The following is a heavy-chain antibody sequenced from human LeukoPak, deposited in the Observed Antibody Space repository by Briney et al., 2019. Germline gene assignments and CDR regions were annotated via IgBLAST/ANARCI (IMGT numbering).Heavy chain of an antibody. Sequence: GGSLRLSCAASGFTFSDYYMSWLRQAPGKGLEWVSYISSDSSTIYYADSVKGRFTISRDNSKNTLYLQMNSLRAEDTAVYYCARDQYYDILTGYSYYFDYWGQGTLVTVSS. D-gene: IGHD3-9*01. CDR3: ARDQYYDILTGYSYYFDY. J-gene: IGHJ4*02. CDR2: ISSDSSTI. V-gene: IGHV3-11*04. CDR1: GFTFSDYY.